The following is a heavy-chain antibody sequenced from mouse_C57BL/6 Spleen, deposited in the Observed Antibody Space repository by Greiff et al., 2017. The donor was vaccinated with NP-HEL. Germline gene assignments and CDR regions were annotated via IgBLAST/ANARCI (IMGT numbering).Heavy chain of an antibody. Sequence: QVQLQQSGAELVRPGASVKLSCKASGYTFTDYYINWVKQRPGQGLEWIARIYPGSGNTYYNEKFKGKATLTAEKSSSTAYMQLSSLTSEDSAVYFCAREEITTGGSTDFDVWGTGTTVTVSS. D-gene: IGHD1-1*01. CDR1: GYTFTDYY. CDR2: IYPGSGNT. CDR3: AREEITTGGSTDFDV. V-gene: IGHV1-76*01. J-gene: IGHJ1*03.